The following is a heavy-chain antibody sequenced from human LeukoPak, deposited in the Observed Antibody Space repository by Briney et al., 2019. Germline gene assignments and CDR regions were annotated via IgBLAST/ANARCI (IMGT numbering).Heavy chain of an antibody. CDR3: ARDNYYDSSGYGEYYFDY. Sequence: MTSETLSLTCTVSGGSISSGDYYWSWIRQPPGKGLEWIGYIYYSGSTYYNPSLKSRVTISVDTSKNQFSLKLSSVTAADTAAYYCARDNYYDSSGYGEYYFDYWGQGTLVTVSS. V-gene: IGHV4-30-4*01. CDR2: IYYSGST. CDR1: GGSISSGDYY. D-gene: IGHD3-22*01. J-gene: IGHJ4*02.